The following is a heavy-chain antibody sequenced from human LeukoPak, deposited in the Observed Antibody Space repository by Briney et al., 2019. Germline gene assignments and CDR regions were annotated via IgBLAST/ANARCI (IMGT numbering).Heavy chain of an antibody. Sequence: GGSLRLSCATSGFTFSDYYMSWIRQAPGKGLEWVSYISSSGTYTNSADSVKGRFTISRDNSKNTLYLQMNSLRAEDTAVYYCARPRTYSSSWSPFDYWGQGTLVTVSS. CDR1: GFTFSDYY. CDR2: ISSSGTYT. V-gene: IGHV3-11*06. J-gene: IGHJ4*02. CDR3: ARPRTYSSSWSPFDY. D-gene: IGHD6-13*01.